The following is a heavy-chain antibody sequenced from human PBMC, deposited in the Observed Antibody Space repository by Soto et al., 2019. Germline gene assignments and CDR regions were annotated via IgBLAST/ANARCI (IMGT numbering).Heavy chain of an antibody. Sequence: QVQLQESGPGLVKPSETLSLTCTVSGGSISSYYWSWIRQPPGKGLEWIGYIYYSGSTNYNPSLKSRVTISVDTSKNQFSLKLSSVTAADTAVYYCARESQSAGFDYWGQGTLVTVSS. CDR1: GGSISSYY. CDR3: ARESQSAGFDY. V-gene: IGHV4-59*01. J-gene: IGHJ4*02. CDR2: IYYSGST.